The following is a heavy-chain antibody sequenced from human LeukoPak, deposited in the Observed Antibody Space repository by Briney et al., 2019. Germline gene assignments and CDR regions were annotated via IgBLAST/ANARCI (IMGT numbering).Heavy chain of an antibody. Sequence: GGSLRLSCAASGFTFSSYGMHWVRQAPGKGLEWVAVISYDGSNKYYADSVKGRFTISRDNSKNTLYLQMNSLRAEDTAVYYCAKDQKDYGDYLGNYYYYGMDVWGQGTTVTVSS. CDR2: ISYDGSNK. V-gene: IGHV3-30*18. CDR1: GFTFSSYG. D-gene: IGHD4-17*01. J-gene: IGHJ6*02. CDR3: AKDQKDYGDYLGNYYYYGMDV.